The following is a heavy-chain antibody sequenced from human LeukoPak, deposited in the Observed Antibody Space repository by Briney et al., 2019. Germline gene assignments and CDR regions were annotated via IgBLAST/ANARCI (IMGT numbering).Heavy chain of an antibody. J-gene: IGHJ4*02. CDR1: GLTFSSYD. D-gene: IGHD3-10*01. Sequence: GGSLRLSCAASGLTFSSYDMSWVRQAPGKGREWVSTITSGGTTYYADSVKGRFTISRDNSKNTLYLQMNSLRAEDTAIYYCAKRHGSGIKYFEYWGQGTLVTVSS. CDR2: ITSGGTT. V-gene: IGHV3-23*01. CDR3: AKRHGSGIKYFEY.